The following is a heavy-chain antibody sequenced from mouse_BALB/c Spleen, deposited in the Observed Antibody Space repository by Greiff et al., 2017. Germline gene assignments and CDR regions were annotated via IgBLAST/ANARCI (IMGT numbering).Heavy chain of an antibody. Sequence: VQLLESAAELVRPGASVKMSCKASGYTFTSYTMHWVKQRPDQGLEWIGYINPSSGYTEYNQKFKDKTTLTADKSSSTAYMQLSSMTSEDSAVYYCARYRYDAMDYWGQGTSVTVSS. CDR2: INPSSGYT. CDR3: ARYRYDAMDY. V-gene: IGHV1-4*02. D-gene: IGHD2-14*01. CDR1: GYTFTSYT. J-gene: IGHJ4*01.